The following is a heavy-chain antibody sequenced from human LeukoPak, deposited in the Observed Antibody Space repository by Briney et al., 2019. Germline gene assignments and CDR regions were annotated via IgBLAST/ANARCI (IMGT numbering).Heavy chain of an antibody. CDR3: ARYSSSSFDY. Sequence: GGSLRLSCAASGFTFSSYAMSWVRQAPGKGLEWVSSISSSSSYIYYADSVKGRFTISRDNAKNSLYLQMNSLRAEDTAVYYCARYSSSSFDYWGQGTLVTVSS. CDR2: ISSSSSYI. J-gene: IGHJ4*02. D-gene: IGHD6-6*01. CDR1: GFTFSSYA. V-gene: IGHV3-21*01.